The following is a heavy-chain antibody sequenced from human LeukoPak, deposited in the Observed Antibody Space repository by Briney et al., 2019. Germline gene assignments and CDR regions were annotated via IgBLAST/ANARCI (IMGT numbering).Heavy chain of an antibody. CDR3: AKDRWGAAAGGGLDY. CDR1: GFTFSSYA. J-gene: IGHJ4*02. D-gene: IGHD6-13*01. V-gene: IGHV3-23*01. CDR2: ISGGGSTT. Sequence: GGSLRLSCAASGFTFSSYAMSWVRQAPGKGLEWVSVISGGGSTTYYADSVKGRFTIPRDNSKNTLYLQMNSLRAEDTAVYYCAKDRWGAAAGGGLDYWGQGTLVTVSS.